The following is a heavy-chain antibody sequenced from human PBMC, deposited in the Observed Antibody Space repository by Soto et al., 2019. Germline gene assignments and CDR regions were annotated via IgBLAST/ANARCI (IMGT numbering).Heavy chain of an antibody. V-gene: IGHV4-59*01. Sequence: SETLSLTCTVSGGSIRSYYCSWIRQPPGKGLEWIGYIYYSGSTNYNPSLKSRVTISVDTSKNQFSLKLSSVTAADTAVYYCARSWDYYGTFSYWGQGTLVTVSS. D-gene: IGHD3-10*01. CDR2: IYYSGST. J-gene: IGHJ4*02. CDR3: ARSWDYYGTFSY. CDR1: GGSIRSYY.